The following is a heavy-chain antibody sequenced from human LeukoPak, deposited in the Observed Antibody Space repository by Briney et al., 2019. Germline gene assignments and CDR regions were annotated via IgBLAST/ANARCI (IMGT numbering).Heavy chain of an antibody. CDR2: INPNSGVS. J-gene: IGHJ3*02. V-gene: IGHV1-2*02. CDR3: ARGGNWKEKAFDI. D-gene: IGHD1-20*01. Sequence: GASVKVSYKTSGYSFTGYYMQWVRQAPGQGLEWMGWINPNSGVSNYAQKFQGRVTMTTDTSISTAYMELSRLRSDDTAVYYCARGGNWKEKAFDIWGQGTMLTVSS. CDR1: GYSFTGYY.